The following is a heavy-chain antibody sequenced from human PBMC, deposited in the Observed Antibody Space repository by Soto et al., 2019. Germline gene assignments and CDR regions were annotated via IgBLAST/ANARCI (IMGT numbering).Heavy chain of an antibody. CDR1: GFTFSSYS. J-gene: IGHJ3*02. Sequence: GGSLRLSCAASGFTFSSYSMNWVRQAPGKGLEWVSYISSSSTIYYADSVKGRFTISRDNAKNSLYLQMNSLRDEDTAVYYCARDFADTAAGRILAFDIWGQGTMVTVSS. CDR3: ARDFADTAAGRILAFDI. CDR2: ISSSSTI. V-gene: IGHV3-48*02. D-gene: IGHD2-15*01.